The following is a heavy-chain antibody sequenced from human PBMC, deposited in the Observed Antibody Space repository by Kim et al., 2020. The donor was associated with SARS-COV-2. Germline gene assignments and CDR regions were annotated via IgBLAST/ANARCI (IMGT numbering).Heavy chain of an antibody. CDR2: INPNSGGT. Sequence: ASVKVSCKASGYTFTGYYMHWVRQAPGQGLEWMGWINPNSGGTNYAQKFQGRVTMTRDTSISTAYMELSRLRSDDTAVYYCARGVGPYYYYGMDVWGQGTTVTVSS. CDR3: ARGVGPYYYYGMDV. CDR1: GYTFTGYY. D-gene: IGHD2-8*01. J-gene: IGHJ6*02. V-gene: IGHV1-2*02.